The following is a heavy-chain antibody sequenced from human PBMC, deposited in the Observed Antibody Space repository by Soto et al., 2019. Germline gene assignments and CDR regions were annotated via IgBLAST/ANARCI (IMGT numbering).Heavy chain of an antibody. V-gene: IGHV4-39*02. CDR3: ARESIAAAGKYYFDY. J-gene: IGHJ4*02. CDR1: GGSISSSSYY. D-gene: IGHD6-13*01. CDR2: IYYSGST. Sequence: SETLSLTCTVSGGSISSSSYYWGWIRQPPGKGLEWIGSIYYSGSTYYNPSLKSRVTISVDTSKNQFSLKLSSVTAADTAVYYCARESIAAAGKYYFDYWGQGTLVTVSS.